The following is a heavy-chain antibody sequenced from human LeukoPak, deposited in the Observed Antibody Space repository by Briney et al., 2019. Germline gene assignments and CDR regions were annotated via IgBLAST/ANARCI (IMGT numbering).Heavy chain of an antibody. D-gene: IGHD3-10*01. CDR3: ARDSLWF. Sequence: GGSLRLSCAASGFTFSSYGMHWVRQAPGKGLEWVAFIRYEGSNKYYGDSVKGRFTISRDNSKNTLYLQMNSLRAEDTAVYYCARDSLWFGDQGTLVTVSS. J-gene: IGHJ4*02. V-gene: IGHV3-30*02. CDR2: IRYEGSNK. CDR1: GFTFSSYG.